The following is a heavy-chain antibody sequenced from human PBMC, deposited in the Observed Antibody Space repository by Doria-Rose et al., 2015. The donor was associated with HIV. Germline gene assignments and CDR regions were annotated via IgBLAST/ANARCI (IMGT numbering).Heavy chain of an antibody. CDR3: AKGRVRVVQAATTLDF. CDR1: GYTFTRYA. D-gene: IGHD2-2*01. V-gene: IGHV1-3*01. Sequence: QVQLVQSGAEVKKPGAPVRVSCKASGYTFTRYAMHWVRQAPGQRPEWMGWINVDNGNTEYSQKFQGRLTITRDTSASTAYMELSSLTSDDTAVYYCAKGRVRVVQAATTLDFWGQGTLVTVSS. J-gene: IGHJ4*02. CDR2: INVDNGNT.